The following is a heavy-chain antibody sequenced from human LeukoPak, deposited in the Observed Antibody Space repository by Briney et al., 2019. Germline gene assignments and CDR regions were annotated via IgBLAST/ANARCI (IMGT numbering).Heavy chain of an antibody. D-gene: IGHD3-22*01. J-gene: IGHJ4*02. Sequence: GGSLRLSCAASGFTFSSYAMSWVRQAPGQGLEWVGRIKSKTDGGTTDYTAPVKGRFTISRDDSKNTLYLQMYSLKTEDTAVYYCTVGSYFDSSGYYLTRPGWGQGTLVTVSS. CDR2: IKSKTDGGTT. CDR3: TVGSYFDSSGYYLTRPG. V-gene: IGHV3-15*01. CDR1: GFTFSSYA.